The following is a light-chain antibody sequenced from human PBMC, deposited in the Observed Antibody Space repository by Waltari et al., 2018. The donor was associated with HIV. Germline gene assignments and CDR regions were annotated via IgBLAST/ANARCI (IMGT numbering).Light chain of an antibody. Sequence: SYELTQPSSVSVSPGQTARITCSGDVLAKKSARWFQQKPGQAPVLVIYNDSERPSGIPERFSGSSSGTTVTLTISGAQVEDEAHYYCYSAADNDLRVFGGGTKLTVL. CDR2: NDS. CDR1: VLAKKS. J-gene: IGLJ3*02. CDR3: YSAADNDLRV. V-gene: IGLV3-27*01.